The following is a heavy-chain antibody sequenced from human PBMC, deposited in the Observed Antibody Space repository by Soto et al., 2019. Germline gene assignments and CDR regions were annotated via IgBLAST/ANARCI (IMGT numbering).Heavy chain of an antibody. V-gene: IGHV3-23*01. CDR3: ASRGRYYGMDV. CDR1: EFTFSSYA. CDR2: ISASGGST. D-gene: IGHD3-10*01. J-gene: IGHJ6*02. Sequence: GGSLRLSCADSEFTFSSYAMTWVRQAPGKGLEWVSVISASGGSTYYADSVKGRFTISRDNSKNTVYLQMNSLRADDTAVYYCASRGRYYGMDVWGQGTTVTVSS.